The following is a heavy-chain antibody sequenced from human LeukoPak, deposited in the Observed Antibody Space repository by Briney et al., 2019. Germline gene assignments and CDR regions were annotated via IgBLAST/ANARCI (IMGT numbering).Heavy chain of an antibody. Sequence: PSETLSLTCTVSGGSISSYYWSWIRQPPGKGLEWIGYIYDTGSTNYNPSLKSRVTISVDTSKNQFSLKLSSVTAADTDVSYYARESYYYDSNGYTFDFWGQGTLVTVSS. CDR2: IYDTGST. CDR1: GGSISSYY. J-gene: IGHJ4*02. D-gene: IGHD3-22*01. V-gene: IGHV4-59*01. CDR3: ARESYYYDSNGYTFDF.